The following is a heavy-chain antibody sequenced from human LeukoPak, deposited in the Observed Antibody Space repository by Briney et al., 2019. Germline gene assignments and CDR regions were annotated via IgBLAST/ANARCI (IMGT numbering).Heavy chain of an antibody. Sequence: GGSLRLSCAASGSIFSSYAMSWVRQAPGRGLEWVSSVLSGGDITSYADSVRGRFTISRDNSRNTLYLQMNSLRSDDTAIYYCARPISGSNGISNYWGHGTLVTVSS. D-gene: IGHD2-8*01. V-gene: IGHV3-23*01. J-gene: IGHJ4*01. CDR1: GSIFSSYA. CDR3: ARPISGSNGISNY. CDR2: VLSGGDIT.